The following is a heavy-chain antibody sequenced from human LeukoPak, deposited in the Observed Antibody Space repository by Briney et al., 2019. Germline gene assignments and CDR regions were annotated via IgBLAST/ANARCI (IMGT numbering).Heavy chain of an antibody. Sequence: PSETLSLTCTVSGGSISSSSYYWGWIRQPPGKGLEWIGSIYYSGSTYYNPSLKSRVTISVDTSKNQFSLKLSSVTAADTAVYYCARGLRWELPNTWGQGTLVTVSS. V-gene: IGHV4-39*07. D-gene: IGHD1-26*01. CDR1: GGSISSSSYY. CDR3: ARGLRWELPNT. J-gene: IGHJ5*02. CDR2: IYYSGST.